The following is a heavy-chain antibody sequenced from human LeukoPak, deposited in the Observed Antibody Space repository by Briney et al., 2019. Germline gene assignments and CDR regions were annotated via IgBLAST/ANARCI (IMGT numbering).Heavy chain of an antibody. CDR2: MSPTTGHT. CDR3: ARGWISGAISEHYFEN. D-gene: IGHD4-23*01. V-gene: IGHV1-8*01. J-gene: IGHJ4*02. CDR1: GYTFTSYD. Sequence: ASVTVSCKASGYTFTSYDINWVRQAAGQGLEWMGWMSPTTGHTDSAQTFQGRITMTRDTSISTAHMELSSLTSEDTAVYFCARGWISGAISEHYFENWGQGTLVAVSS.